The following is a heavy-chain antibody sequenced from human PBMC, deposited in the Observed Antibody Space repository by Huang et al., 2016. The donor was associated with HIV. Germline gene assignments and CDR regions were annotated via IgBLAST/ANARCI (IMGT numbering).Heavy chain of an antibody. CDR2: IGGGADET. Sequence: ELQLLESGGGSVQPGGSLRLSCVASGFTFSTYAMNWVRQAPGKSLEWVSAIGGGADETYYADSVKGRFTISRDNSKNTLYLQMNSLRPEDTAVYSCVKDLFRLQYCSGGSCYSFDHWGQGSLVTVSS. CDR3: VKDLFRLQYCSGGSCYSFDH. J-gene: IGHJ4*02. V-gene: IGHV3-23*01. CDR1: GFTFSTYA. D-gene: IGHD2-15*01.